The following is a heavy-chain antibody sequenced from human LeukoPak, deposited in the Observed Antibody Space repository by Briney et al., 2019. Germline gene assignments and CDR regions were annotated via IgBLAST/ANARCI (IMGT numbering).Heavy chain of an antibody. Sequence: ASVKVSCKASGYTFTSYDIDWVRQATGQGLEWMGWMNPNSGNTGYAQKFQGRVTMTRDTSISTAYMELSRLRSDDTAVYYCARDVTTVSFDYWGQGTLVTVSS. V-gene: IGHV1-8*01. CDR3: ARDVTTVSFDY. CDR2: MNPNSGNT. CDR1: GYTFTSYD. J-gene: IGHJ4*02. D-gene: IGHD4-17*01.